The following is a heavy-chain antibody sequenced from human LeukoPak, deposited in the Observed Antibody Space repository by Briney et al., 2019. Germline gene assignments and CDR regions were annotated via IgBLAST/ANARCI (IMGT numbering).Heavy chain of an antibody. CDR2: IYFSGST. Sequence: PSETLSLTCTVSGGSIISSSYYWGWIRQPPGKGLEWIGSIYFSGSTYYNPSLKSRVTISVDTSKNQFSLKLSSVTAADTSVYYCARYYDDSGYFPRNRGYFDYWGQGTLVTVSS. CDR1: GGSIISSSYY. V-gene: IGHV4-39*01. J-gene: IGHJ4*02. D-gene: IGHD3-22*01. CDR3: ARYYDDSGYFPRNRGYFDY.